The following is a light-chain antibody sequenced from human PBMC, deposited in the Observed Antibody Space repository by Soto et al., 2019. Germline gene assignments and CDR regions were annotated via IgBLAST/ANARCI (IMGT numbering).Light chain of an antibody. J-gene: IGKJ4*01. CDR2: LGS. CDR3: MQALQTPLT. V-gene: IGKV2-28*01. Sequence: DIVMTQSPLSLPVTPGDPSSISCRSSQSLLHSNGYNYLDWYLQKPGPSPQLLIYLGSNRASGVPDRFSGSGSGTDFTLKISRVEAEDVGVYYCMQALQTPLTFGGGTKVDIK. CDR1: QSLLHSNGYNY.